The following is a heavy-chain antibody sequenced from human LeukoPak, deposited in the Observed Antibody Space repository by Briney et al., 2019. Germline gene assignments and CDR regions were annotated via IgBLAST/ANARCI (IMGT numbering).Heavy chain of an antibody. CDR1: GYTFTRYY. J-gene: IGHJ4*02. CDR2: INPSGGST. D-gene: IGHD3-22*01. Sequence: ASVKVSCKASGYTFTRYYIHWVRQAPGQGLEWMGIINPSGGSTIYAQKFQGRVTMTRDTSTSRVFMELSTMRSEDTAVYYCARDPGGGYYDSSGYYGYCVEGTLVTVSS. CDR3: ARDPGGGYYDSSGYYGY. V-gene: IGHV1-46*01.